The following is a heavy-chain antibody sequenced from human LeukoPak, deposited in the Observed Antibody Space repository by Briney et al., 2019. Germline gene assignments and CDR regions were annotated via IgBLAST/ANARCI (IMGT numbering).Heavy chain of an antibody. CDR2: INEDGSAK. Sequence: GGSLRLSCAASGFTFASPWMNWIRQAPGKGLEWVANINEDGSAKYYVDSVKGRFTISRDDTKNSVFLQMNSLRDEDTAVYHCTRISIKEPEDSWGQGTLVTVSS. CDR1: GFTFASPW. D-gene: IGHD1-14*01. J-gene: IGHJ4*02. V-gene: IGHV3-7*01. CDR3: TRISIKEPEDS.